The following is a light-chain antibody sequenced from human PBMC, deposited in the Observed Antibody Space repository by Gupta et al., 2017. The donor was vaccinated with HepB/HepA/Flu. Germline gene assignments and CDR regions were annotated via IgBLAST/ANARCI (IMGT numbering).Light chain of an antibody. CDR3: QQYGGS. J-gene: IGKJ2*04. CDR2: GES. Sequence: EIVLTQSPVTLSLSPGERATLSCRASQSVSSTYLAWYQQKPGQAPRLLIYGESSRATGIPDRVSGSGSGTDFTLTISRLEPEDFAVYYCQQYGGSFGQGTKLEIK. CDR1: QSVSSTY. V-gene: IGKV3-20*01.